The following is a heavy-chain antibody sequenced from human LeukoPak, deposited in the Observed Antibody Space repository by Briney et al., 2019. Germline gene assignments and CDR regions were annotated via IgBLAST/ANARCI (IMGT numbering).Heavy chain of an antibody. CDR2: IYYSGST. V-gene: IGHV4-61*01. Sequence: SETLSLTCTVSGGSVSSGSYYWSWIRQPPGKGLEWIGYIYYSGSTNYNPSLKSRVTISVDTSKNQFSLKLSSVTAADTAVYYCARAPGPAACMDVWGQGTTVTVSS. J-gene: IGHJ6*02. CDR1: GGSVSSGSYY. CDR3: ARAPGPAACMDV. D-gene: IGHD6-25*01.